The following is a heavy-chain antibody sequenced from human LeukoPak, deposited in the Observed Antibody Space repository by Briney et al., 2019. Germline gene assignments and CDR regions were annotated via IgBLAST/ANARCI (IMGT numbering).Heavy chain of an antibody. J-gene: IGHJ3*02. Sequence: PSETLSLTCSVSVASKSVNNWSGLRQPPGKGLEGLGYIYDSGSTCYNPSLKSRVTISAHTSKNHCSLWFCSVSAADTAIYYCARSSRLTAMYTLFIWGEGRMVTVSS. D-gene: IGHD2-21*02. CDR2: IYDSGST. V-gene: IGHV4-59*01. CDR1: VASKSVNN. CDR3: ARSSRLTAMYTLFI.